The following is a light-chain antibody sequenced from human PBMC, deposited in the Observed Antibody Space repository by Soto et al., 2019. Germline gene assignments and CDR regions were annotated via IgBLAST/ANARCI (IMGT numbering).Light chain of an antibody. CDR1: SSDVGGYNY. CDR2: DVS. J-gene: IGLJ1*01. V-gene: IGLV2-14*01. CDR3: SSYTSSSSNYV. Sequence: QSVLTQPASLSGSPGQSITISCTGTSSDVGGYNYVSWYQQHPGKAPKLMIYDVSNRPSGVSNRFSGSKSDNTASLTISGLQAEDEADYYCSSYTSSSSNYVFGTGTKVTV.